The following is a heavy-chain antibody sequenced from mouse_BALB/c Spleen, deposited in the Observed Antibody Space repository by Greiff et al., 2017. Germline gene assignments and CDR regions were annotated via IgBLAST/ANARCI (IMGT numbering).Heavy chain of an antibody. V-gene: IGHV2-9-2*01. J-gene: IGHJ4*01. CDR2: IWTGGGT. CDR1: GFSLTSYD. CDR3: VSDRDY. Sequence: QVQLQQSGPGLVAPSQSLSITCTVSGFSLTSYDISWIRQPPGKGLEWLGVIWTGGGTNYNSAFMSRLSISKDNSKSQVFLEMNSLQTDDTAIYYCVSDRDYWGQGTSVTVSS.